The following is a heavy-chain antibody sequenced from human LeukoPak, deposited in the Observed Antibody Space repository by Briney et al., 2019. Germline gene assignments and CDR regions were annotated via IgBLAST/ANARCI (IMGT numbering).Heavy chain of an antibody. CDR2: IWYDGSNK. V-gene: IGHV3-33*08. D-gene: IGHD2-2*01. Sequence: PGRSLRLSCAASGLSFGTYAMHWVRQTPAKGLEWVAVIWYDGSNKYYADSVKGRFTISRDNSKNTLYLQMNSLRAEDTAVYYCARGGYCSSTSCAPYYYYGMDVWGQGTTVTVSS. CDR3: ARGGYCSSTSCAPYYYYGMDV. J-gene: IGHJ6*02. CDR1: GLSFGTYA.